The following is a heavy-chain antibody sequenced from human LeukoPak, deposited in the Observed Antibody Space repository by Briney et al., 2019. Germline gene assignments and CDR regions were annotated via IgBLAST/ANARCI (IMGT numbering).Heavy chain of an antibody. V-gene: IGHV3-30*03. J-gene: IGHJ6*03. CDR2: ISQTGTIE. CDR1: GFTVSNNY. D-gene: IGHD2-15*01. CDR3: ARDRAVALPTYYYYMGV. Sequence: GGSLRLSCAASGFTVSNNYMSWVRQAPGKGLEGVAVISQTGTIETYADSVQGRFTISRDNSKNTVYLQMTSLKTEDTAVYYCARDRAVALPTYYYYMGVWGKGTTVTVSS.